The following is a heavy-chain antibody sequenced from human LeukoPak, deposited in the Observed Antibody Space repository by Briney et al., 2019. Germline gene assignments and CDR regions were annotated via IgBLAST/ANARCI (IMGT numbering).Heavy chain of an antibody. Sequence: GASVKVSCKASGYTFTSYYMHWVRQAPGQGLEWMGIINPSGGSTSYAQKFQGRVTMTRDMSTSTVYMELSSLRSEDTAVYYCARDRGQQLLYYYYYMDVWDKGTTVTVSS. V-gene: IGHV1-46*01. CDR2: INPSGGST. D-gene: IGHD6-13*01. CDR1: GYTFTSYY. CDR3: ARDRGQQLLYYYYYMDV. J-gene: IGHJ6*03.